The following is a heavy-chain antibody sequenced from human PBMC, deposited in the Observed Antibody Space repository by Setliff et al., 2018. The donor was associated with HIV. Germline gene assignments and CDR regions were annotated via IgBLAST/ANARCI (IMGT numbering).Heavy chain of an antibody. V-gene: IGHV3-49*04. J-gene: IGHJ4*02. Sequence: LSLSCTTSGFTFGDYGLGWVRQAPGKGLEWVIFIRSKTYGGTTEYAASVKGRFTLSRDDSESIAYLQMDSLKTEDTAIYYCARGRTVPGAKYYFDYWGQGTLVTVSS. D-gene: IGHD2-2*01. CDR1: GFTFGDYG. CDR2: IRSKTYGGTT. CDR3: ARGRTVPGAKYYFDY.